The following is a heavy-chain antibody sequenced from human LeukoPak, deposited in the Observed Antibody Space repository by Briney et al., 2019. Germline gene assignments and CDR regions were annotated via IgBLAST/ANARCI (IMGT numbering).Heavy chain of an antibody. V-gene: IGHV1-46*01. Sequence: GASVKVSCKASGYTFTSYYMHWVRQAPGQGLEWMGIINPSGGSTSYAQKFQGRVTMTRDTSTSTVYMELSSLRSEDTAVYYCARWATTMVRGIPYYYMDVWGKGTTVTISS. J-gene: IGHJ6*03. D-gene: IGHD3-10*01. CDR2: INPSGGST. CDR3: ARWATTMVRGIPYYYMDV. CDR1: GYTFTSYY.